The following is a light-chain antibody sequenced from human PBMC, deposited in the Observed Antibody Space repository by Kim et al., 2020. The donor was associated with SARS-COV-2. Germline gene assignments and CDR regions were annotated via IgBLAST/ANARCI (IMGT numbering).Light chain of an antibody. CDR3: QQSYSTPLT. V-gene: IGKV1-39*01. CDR2: AAS. J-gene: IGKJ4*01. CDR1: QSISSY. Sequence: ASVGDRVTITCPASQSISSYLNWYQQKPGKAPKLLIYAASSLQSGVPSRFSGSGSGTDFTLTITSRQPEDFATYYCQQSYSTPLTFGGGTKVDIK.